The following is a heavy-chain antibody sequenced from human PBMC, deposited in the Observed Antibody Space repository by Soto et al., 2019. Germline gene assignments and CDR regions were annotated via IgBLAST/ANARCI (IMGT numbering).Heavy chain of an antibody. J-gene: IGHJ5*02. CDR2: IYPGDSDT. Sequence: GDSEKRSCKGGGCSVTSYWFGSFRQIHGKGLEWMGIIYPGDSDTRYSPSFQGQVTISADKSISTAYLQWSSLKASDTAMYYCARLSCSSTSCLRGWFDPWGQRTL. D-gene: IGHD2-2*01. CDR1: GCSVTSYW. V-gene: IGHV5-51*01. CDR3: ARLSCSSTSCLRGWFDP.